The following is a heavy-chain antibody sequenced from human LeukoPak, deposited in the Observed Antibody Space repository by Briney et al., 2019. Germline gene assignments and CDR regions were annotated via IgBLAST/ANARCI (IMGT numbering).Heavy chain of an antibody. J-gene: IGHJ4*02. D-gene: IGHD3-22*01. V-gene: IGHV4-39*07. Sequence: SETLSLTCTVSGGSISSSSYYWGWIRQPPGKGLEWIGSIYYSGSTYYNPSLKSRVTISVDTSKNQFSLKLSSVTAADTAVYYCARGPSPDYYDSSGYYGLWGQGTLVTVSS. CDR1: GGSISSSSYY. CDR3: ARGPSPDYYDSSGYYGL. CDR2: IYYSGST.